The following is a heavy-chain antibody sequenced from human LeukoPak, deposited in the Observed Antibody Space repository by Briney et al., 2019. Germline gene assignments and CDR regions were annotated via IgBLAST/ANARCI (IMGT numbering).Heavy chain of an antibody. D-gene: IGHD3-22*01. Sequence: SETLSLTCTVSGGSISGYYWNWIRQPPGKGLEWIGYIYHTGSTNYNPSLKSRVTISVDTSKNQFSLKLSSVTAADTAVYYCARFYDSSGYYYEIFDYWGPGTLVTVSS. CDR1: GGSISGYY. J-gene: IGHJ4*02. CDR3: ARFYDSSGYYYEIFDY. CDR2: IYHTGST. V-gene: IGHV4-59*01.